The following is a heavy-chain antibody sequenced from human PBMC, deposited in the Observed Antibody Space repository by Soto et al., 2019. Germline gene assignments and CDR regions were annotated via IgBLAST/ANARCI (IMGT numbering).Heavy chain of an antibody. J-gene: IGHJ4*02. Sequence: TGGSLRLSCAASGFTFSSYAMSWVRQAPGKGLEWVSAISGSGGSTYYADSVKGRFTISRDNSKSTLYLQMNSLRAEDTAVYYCAKDRGKYEDLDYFDYWGQGTLVTVSS. V-gene: IGHV3-23*01. CDR3: AKDRGKYEDLDYFDY. D-gene: IGHD3-3*01. CDR2: ISGSGGST. CDR1: GFTFSSYA.